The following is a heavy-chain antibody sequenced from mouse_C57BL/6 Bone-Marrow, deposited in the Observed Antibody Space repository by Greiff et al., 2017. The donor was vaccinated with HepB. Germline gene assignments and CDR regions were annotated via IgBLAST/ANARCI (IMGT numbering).Heavy chain of an antibody. CDR2: IYPRDGSN. J-gene: IGHJ2*01. Sequence: VKLMESDAELVKPGASVKISCKVSGYTFTDHTIHWMKQRPEQGLEWIGYIYPRDGSNKYNEKFKGKATLTADKSSSTAYLQLSSLTSEDTAIYYCASPALGYWGQGTTLTVSS. CDR3: ASPALGY. V-gene: IGHV1-78*01. CDR1: GYTFTDHT.